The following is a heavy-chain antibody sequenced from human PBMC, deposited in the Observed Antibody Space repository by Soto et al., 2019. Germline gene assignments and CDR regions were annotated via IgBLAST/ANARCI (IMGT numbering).Heavy chain of an antibody. D-gene: IGHD5-12*01. CDR2: IYWDDDK. J-gene: IGHJ4*02. V-gene: IGHV2-5*02. Sequence: QITLKESGPTLVRPPQTLTLTCTFSGFSLTSGVGVGWIRQPPGKALEWLALIYWDDDKRYSPSLKNRLTITKDTSKNHVVLTMTKVGPVDTATYFCAHIDPEIVTVGGHGGFDYWGQGTLVTVSS. CDR1: GFSLTSGVG. CDR3: AHIDPEIVTVGGHGGFDY.